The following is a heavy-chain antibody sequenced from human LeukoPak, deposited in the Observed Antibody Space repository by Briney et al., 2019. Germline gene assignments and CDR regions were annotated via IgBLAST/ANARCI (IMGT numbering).Heavy chain of an antibody. J-gene: IGHJ4*02. V-gene: IGHV1-18*01. Sequence: ASVKVSCKASGYTFTSYGISWVRQAPGQGLEWMGWISVYNGNTNYAQKLQGRVTMTTDTSTNTAYMELRSLRSDDTAVYYCARIYCSSTSCYASDYWGQGTLVTVSS. CDR1: GYTFTSYG. D-gene: IGHD2-2*01. CDR3: ARIYCSSTSCYASDY. CDR2: ISVYNGNT.